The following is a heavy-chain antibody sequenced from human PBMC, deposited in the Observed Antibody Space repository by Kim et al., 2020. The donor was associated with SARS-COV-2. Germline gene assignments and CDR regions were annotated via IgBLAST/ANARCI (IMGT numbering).Heavy chain of an antibody. CDR2: SGST. CDR3: ARDRRYFDY. J-gene: IGHJ4*02. V-gene: IGHV4-59*01. Sequence: SGSTNYNPSRKSRVTISVDTSKTQFSLKLSSVTAADTAVYYCARDRRYFDYWGQGTLVTVSS. D-gene: IGHD6-6*01.